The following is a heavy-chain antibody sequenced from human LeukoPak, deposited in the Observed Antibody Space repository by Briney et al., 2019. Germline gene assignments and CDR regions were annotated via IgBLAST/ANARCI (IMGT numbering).Heavy chain of an antibody. CDR2: IIPIFGTA. CDR3: ARVRGGSYQIHAFDI. Sequence: SVKVSCKASGGTFSSYAISWVRQAPGQGLEWMGGIIPIFGTANYAQKFQGRVTITTDESTSTAYMELSSLRSEDTAVYYCARVRGGSYQIHAFDIWGQGTMVTVSS. D-gene: IGHD1-26*01. CDR1: GGTFSSYA. J-gene: IGHJ3*02. V-gene: IGHV1-69*05.